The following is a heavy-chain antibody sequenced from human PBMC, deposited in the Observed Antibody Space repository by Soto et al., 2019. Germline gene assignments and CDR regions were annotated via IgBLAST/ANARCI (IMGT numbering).Heavy chain of an antibody. V-gene: IGHV1-69*01. J-gene: IGHJ6*02. CDR1: GGTFSSYA. CDR3: ARDLGTTVVISDYYYYYGMDV. Sequence: QVQLVQSGAEVKKPGSSVKVSCKASGGTFSSYAISWVRQAPGQGLEWMGGIIPIFGTANYAQKFQGRVTITAEESTSTAYMELSSLRSEDTAVYYCARDLGTTVVISDYYYYYGMDVWGQGTTVTVSS. CDR2: IIPIFGTA. D-gene: IGHD4-17*01.